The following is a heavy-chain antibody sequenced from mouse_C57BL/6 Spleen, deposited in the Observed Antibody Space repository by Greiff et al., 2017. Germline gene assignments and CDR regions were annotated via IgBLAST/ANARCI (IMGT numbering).Heavy chain of an antibody. CDR2: IYPSDSET. CDR3: ARWRDGYFDV. D-gene: IGHD3-3*01. Sequence: QVQLQQPGAELVRPGSSVKLSCKASGYTFTSYWMAWVKQRPGQGLEWIGNIYPSDSETHYNQKFKDKATLTVDKSSSTAYMQLSSLTSDDSAVYYCARWRDGYFDVWGTGTTVTVSS. J-gene: IGHJ1*03. V-gene: IGHV1-61*01. CDR1: GYTFTSYW.